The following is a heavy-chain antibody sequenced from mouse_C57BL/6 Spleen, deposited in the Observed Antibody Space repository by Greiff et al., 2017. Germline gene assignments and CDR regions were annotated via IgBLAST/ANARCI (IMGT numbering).Heavy chain of an antibody. V-gene: IGHV5-16*01. J-gene: IGHJ2*01. Sequence: EVKVEESEGGLVQPGSSMKLSCTASGFTFSDYYMAWVRQVPEKGLEWVANINYDGSSTYYLDSLKSRFLISRDNAKNILYLQMSSLKSEDTATDYCAREQAYGNYFDYWGQGTTLTVSS. D-gene: IGHD2-1*01. CDR3: AREQAYGNYFDY. CDR2: INYDGSST. CDR1: GFTFSDYY.